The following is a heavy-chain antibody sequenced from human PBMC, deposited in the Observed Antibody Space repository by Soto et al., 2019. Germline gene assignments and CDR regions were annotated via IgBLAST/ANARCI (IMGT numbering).Heavy chain of an antibody. D-gene: IGHD2-2*01. Sequence: SETLSLTCTVSGGSISSGDYYWSWIRQPPGKGLEWIGYIYYSGSTYYNPSLKSRVTISVDTSKNQFSLKLSSVTAADTAVYYCARARTLFSTSPTNWFDPWGQGTLVTVSS. V-gene: IGHV4-30-4*01. CDR1: GGSISSGDYY. J-gene: IGHJ5*02. CDR2: IYYSGST. CDR3: ARARTLFSTSPTNWFDP.